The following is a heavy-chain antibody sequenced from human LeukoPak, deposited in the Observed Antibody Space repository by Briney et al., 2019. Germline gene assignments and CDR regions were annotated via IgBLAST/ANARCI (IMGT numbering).Heavy chain of an antibody. D-gene: IGHD2-2*01. CDR2: IYSGGST. CDR3: ARDLYCSSTSCYAGGY. CDR1: GFTVSSNY. J-gene: IGHJ4*02. V-gene: IGHV3-53*01. Sequence: GGSLRLSCAASGFTVSSNYMSWVRQAPGKGLEWVSVIYSGGSTYYADSVKGRFTISRDNSKNTLYLQMNSLRAEDTAVYYCARDLYCSSTSCYAGGYWGQGTLVTVSS.